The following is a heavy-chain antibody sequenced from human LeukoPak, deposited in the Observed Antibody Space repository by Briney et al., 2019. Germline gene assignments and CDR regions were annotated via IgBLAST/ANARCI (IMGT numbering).Heavy chain of an antibody. Sequence: ASVKVSCKAPGGTFSSYAISWVRQAPGQGLEWMGGIIPIFGTANYAQKFQGRVTITADKSTSTAYMELSSLRSEDTAVYYCARTFGYSSGWYGDFQHWGQGTRVTVSS. CDR3: ARTFGYSSGWYGDFQH. D-gene: IGHD6-19*01. CDR1: GGTFSSYA. V-gene: IGHV1-69*06. J-gene: IGHJ1*01. CDR2: IIPIFGTA.